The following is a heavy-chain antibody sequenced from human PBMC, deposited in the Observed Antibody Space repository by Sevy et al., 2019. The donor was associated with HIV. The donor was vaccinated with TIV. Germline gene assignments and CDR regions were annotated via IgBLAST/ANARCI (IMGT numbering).Heavy chain of an antibody. CDR3: TKDAGWPL. J-gene: IGHJ4*02. V-gene: IGHV3-23*01. CDR2: ITSSASTT. Sequence: GGSLSLSCAASGFLFGTHAMSWVRQAPGKGVVWVSGITSSASTTYYADSVKGRFTTSRDNSKNTLYLQMNNLRAEDTAVYYCTKDAGWPLWGQGTLVTVSS. CDR1: GFLFGTHA. D-gene: IGHD3-9*01.